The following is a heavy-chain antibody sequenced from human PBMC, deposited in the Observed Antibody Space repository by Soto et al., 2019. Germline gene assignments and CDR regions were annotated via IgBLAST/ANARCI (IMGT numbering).Heavy chain of an antibody. CDR3: ARGGYSSSSLNYYGMDV. CDR1: GLTLSSYA. CDR2: ISYDGSNK. D-gene: IGHD6-6*01. J-gene: IGHJ6*02. V-gene: IGHV3-30-3*01. Sequence: GSLRLSCAASGLTLSSYAMHWVRQAPGKGLEWVAVISYDGSNKYYEDSVKGRFTISRDNSKNTLYLQMNRLRAEDTAVYYCARGGYSSSSLNYYGMDVWGQGTTVTVSS.